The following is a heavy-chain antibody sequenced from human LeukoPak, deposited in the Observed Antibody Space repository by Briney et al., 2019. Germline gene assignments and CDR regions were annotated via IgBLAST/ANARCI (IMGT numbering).Heavy chain of an antibody. CDR3: ATEGEEWTNFDY. CDR2: ISTDGTKT. D-gene: IGHD3-3*01. V-gene: IGHV3-30*04. J-gene: IGHJ4*02. Sequence: GSLTLSCVASGFTFSSTGLHWVRQAPGKGLDGVAMISTDGTKTFYTDSMKGRLTISRDNSNNTLYLQMNRLRVEDTALYYCATEGEEWTNFDYWGQGTLVIVSS. CDR1: GFTFSSTG.